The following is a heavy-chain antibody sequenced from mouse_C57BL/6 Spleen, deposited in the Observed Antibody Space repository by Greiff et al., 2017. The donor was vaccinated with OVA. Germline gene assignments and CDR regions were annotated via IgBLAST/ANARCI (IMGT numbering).Heavy chain of an antibody. V-gene: IGHV5-4*03. CDR3: ARTIKDAMDY. D-gene: IGHD2-4*01. J-gene: IGHJ4*01. Sequence: EVKLEESGGGLVKPGGSLKLSCAASGFTFSSYAMSWVRPTPEKRLEWVATISDGGSYTYYPDNVKGRFTISRDNAKNNLYLQMSHLKSEDTAMYYCARTIKDAMDYWGQGTSVTVSS. CDR2: ISDGGSYT. CDR1: GFTFSSYA.